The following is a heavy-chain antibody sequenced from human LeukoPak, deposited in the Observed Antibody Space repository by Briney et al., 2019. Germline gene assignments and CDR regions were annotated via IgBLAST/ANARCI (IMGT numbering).Heavy chain of an antibody. D-gene: IGHD2-21*02. CDR1: GYTFTVYY. V-gene: IGHV1-2*02. CDR2: VIPNSGGT. CDR3: ARGVLLQGRGAFDI. Sequence: ASVKVSCKASGYTFTVYYIHWLRQAPGQSLEWMGWVIPNSGGTNYAQSFQGRVTMTRDASISTAYMELSSLTYDDTAIYYCARGVLLQGRGAFDIWGQGSMVTVSS. J-gene: IGHJ3*02.